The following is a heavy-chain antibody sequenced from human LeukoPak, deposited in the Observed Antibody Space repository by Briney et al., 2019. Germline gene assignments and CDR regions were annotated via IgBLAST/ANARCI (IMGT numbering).Heavy chain of an antibody. CDR2: INHSGST. J-gene: IGHJ4*02. Sequence: SETLSLTCAVYGGSFSGYYWSWIRQPPGKGLEWIGEINHSGSTNYNPSLKGRVTISVDTSKNQFSLKLSSVTAADTAVYYCARGLLDRSSSQYYFDYWGPGNPGHRLL. CDR1: GGSFSGYY. D-gene: IGHD6-6*01. V-gene: IGHV4-34*01. CDR3: ARGLLDRSSSQYYFDY.